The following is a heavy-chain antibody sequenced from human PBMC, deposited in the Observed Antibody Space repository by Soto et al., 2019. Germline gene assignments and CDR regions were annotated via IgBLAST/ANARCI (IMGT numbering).Heavy chain of an antibody. CDR2: IIPSLGST. D-gene: IGHD5-12*01. V-gene: IGHV1-46*01. J-gene: IGHJ4*02. Sequence: APVKRSCKASGYSIPIYYMHWGRKNTGQGLEWMGMIIPSLGSTNYAQKFQGRVTITANKSTSTDYMKLSSLRSEDTAVYYCASAAAGYALDYWGQGTLVTVSS. CDR3: ASAAAGYALDY. CDR1: GYSIPIYY.